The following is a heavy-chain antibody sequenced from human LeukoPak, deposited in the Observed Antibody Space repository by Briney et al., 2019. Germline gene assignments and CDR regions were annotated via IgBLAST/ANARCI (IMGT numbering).Heavy chain of an antibody. Sequence: PGGSLRLSCAASGVTFSSYEMNWVRQAPGKGLEWDSYISSSGSTIYYADSVKGRFTISRDNAKNSLYLQMNSLRAEDTAVYYCARDRVVDTAMAHFDYWGQGTLVTVSS. J-gene: IGHJ4*02. CDR3: ARDRVVDTAMAHFDY. V-gene: IGHV3-48*03. CDR2: ISSSGSTI. D-gene: IGHD5-18*01. CDR1: GVTFSSYE.